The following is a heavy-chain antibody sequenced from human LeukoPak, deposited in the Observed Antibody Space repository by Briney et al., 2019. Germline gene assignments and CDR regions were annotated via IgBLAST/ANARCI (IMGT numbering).Heavy chain of an antibody. J-gene: IGHJ4*02. CDR1: GDSISSYY. CDR2: IYISGST. V-gene: IGHV4-4*07. Sequence: PSETLSLTCTVSGDSISSYYWSWIRQPAGKGLEWIGRIYISGSTNYSPSLKSRVTISVDKSKNQFSLNLRSVTAADTAVYYCARGGVDSSGYYYLFDYWGQGSLVTVSS. CDR3: ARGGVDSSGYYYLFDY. D-gene: IGHD3-22*01.